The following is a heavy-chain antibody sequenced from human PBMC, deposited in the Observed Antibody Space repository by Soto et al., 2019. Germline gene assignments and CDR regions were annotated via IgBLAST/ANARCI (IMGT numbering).Heavy chain of an antibody. CDR1: GGSISSSSYY. Sequence: QLQLQESGPGLVKPSETLSLTCTVSGGSISSSSYYWGWIRQPPGKGLEWIGSIYYSGSTYYNPSLKSRVTISVDTSKNQFSLKLSSVTAADTAVYCCARHSDTAMVTVHYWGQGTLVTVSS. D-gene: IGHD5-18*01. J-gene: IGHJ4*02. V-gene: IGHV4-39*01. CDR3: ARHSDTAMVTVHY. CDR2: IYYSGST.